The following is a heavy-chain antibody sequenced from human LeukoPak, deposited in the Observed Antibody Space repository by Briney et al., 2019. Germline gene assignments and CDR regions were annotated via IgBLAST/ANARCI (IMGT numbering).Heavy chain of an antibody. D-gene: IGHD4-17*01. CDR1: GGSIRSSSYY. CDR2: IYYSRST. CDR3: ARVPTVTFFDY. Sequence: SETLSLTCIVSGGSIRSSSYYWGWIRQPPGKGLEWIGSIYYSRSTYYNPSLKSRVTISVGTSKNQFSLKLSSVTAADTAVYYCARVPTVTFFDYWGQGTLVTVSS. J-gene: IGHJ4*02. V-gene: IGHV4-39*01.